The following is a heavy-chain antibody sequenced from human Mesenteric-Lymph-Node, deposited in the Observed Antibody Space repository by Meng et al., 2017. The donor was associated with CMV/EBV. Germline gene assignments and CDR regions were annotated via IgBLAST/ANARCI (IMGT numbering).Heavy chain of an antibody. V-gene: IGHV4-34*01. D-gene: IGHD4-23*01. J-gene: IGHJ4*02. CDR3: ARHQRWLKSEGGFNY. Sequence: QVYLDEGGAGLLKPSESLSLTCAVYGGSFSGYYWSWIRQPPGKGLEWIGEINHSGSTNYNPSLKSRVTISVDTSKNQFSLKLSSVTAADTAVYYCARHQRWLKSEGGFNYWGQGTLVTVAS. CDR2: INHSGST. CDR1: GGSFSGYY.